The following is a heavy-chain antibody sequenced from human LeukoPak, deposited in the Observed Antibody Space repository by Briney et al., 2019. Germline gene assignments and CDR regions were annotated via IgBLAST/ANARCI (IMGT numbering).Heavy chain of an antibody. Sequence: GESLKISCKGSGYSFTSYRIGWVRQMPGKGLEWTGIIYPGDSDTRYSPSFQGQVTISADKSISTAYLQWSSLKASDTAMYYCASLLYGDYVGFDYWGQGTLVTVSS. J-gene: IGHJ4*02. V-gene: IGHV5-51*01. CDR3: ASLLYGDYVGFDY. D-gene: IGHD4-17*01. CDR1: GYSFTSYR. CDR2: IYPGDSDT.